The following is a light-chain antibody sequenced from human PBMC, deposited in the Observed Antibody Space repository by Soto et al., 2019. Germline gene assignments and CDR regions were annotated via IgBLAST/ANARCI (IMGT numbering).Light chain of an antibody. CDR2: GAS. J-gene: IGKJ1*01. Sequence: EVVLTQSPGTLSLSPGERATLSCRASQSVRNSLLAWYQQKPGQPPRLLIYGASIRATATPERFSGSGSGTDFTLTISRLEPEDFAVYYCHQYDTIFQTFGQGTKVDI. CDR1: QSVRNSL. CDR3: HQYDTIFQT. V-gene: IGKV3-20*01.